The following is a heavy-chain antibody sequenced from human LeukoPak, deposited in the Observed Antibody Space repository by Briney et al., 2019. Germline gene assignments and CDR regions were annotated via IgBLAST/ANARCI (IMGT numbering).Heavy chain of an antibody. D-gene: IGHD3-9*01. CDR2: FDPENGEP. CDR1: GSTLSDLS. V-gene: IGHV1-24*01. CDR3: ASGGPYDLLTD. J-gene: IGHJ4*02. Sequence: GASVKVSCKVSGSTLSDLSTHWVRQAHGKGLEWMGGFDPENGEPIYAQKFQGRVTMTEDISSDTLHMGLSSPRSEDTAVYYCASGGPYDLLTDWGQGTLVTVSS.